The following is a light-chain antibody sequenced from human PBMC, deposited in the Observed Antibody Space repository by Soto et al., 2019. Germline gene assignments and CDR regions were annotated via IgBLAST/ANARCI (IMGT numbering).Light chain of an antibody. Sequence: EIVLTQSPATLSLSPGERATLSCRASQSVGSHLTWYQQKPGQAPRLLIYDAFNRATGIPARFSGSGSGPDFTLTISSLEPEDCAVYYCQQRTNWRLTFGGGTKVEIK. CDR3: QQRTNWRLT. J-gene: IGKJ4*01. CDR2: DAF. CDR1: QSVGSH. V-gene: IGKV3-11*01.